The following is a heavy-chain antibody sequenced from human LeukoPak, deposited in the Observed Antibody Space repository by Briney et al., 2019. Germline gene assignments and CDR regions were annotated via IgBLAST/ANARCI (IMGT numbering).Heavy chain of an antibody. CDR2: INPKSGGT. D-gene: IGHD3-3*01. V-gene: IGHV1-2*02. J-gene: IGHJ4*02. CDR3: ARRYDFWSGYYTTGLGVDY. CDR1: GYTFTGYS. Sequence: ASVRVSCKASGYTFTGYSMHWVRQAPGQGLEWMGWINPKSGGTYYAQKFQGRVTMTRDTSISTAYMELSRLRSDDTAVYYCARRYDFWSGYYTTGLGVDYWGQGTLVTVSS.